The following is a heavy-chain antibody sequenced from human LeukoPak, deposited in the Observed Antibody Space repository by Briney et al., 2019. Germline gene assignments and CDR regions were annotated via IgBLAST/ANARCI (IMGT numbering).Heavy chain of an antibody. CDR2: ISYDGSNK. V-gene: IGHV3-30*04. D-gene: IGHD6-13*01. CDR1: GFTFSSYA. CDR3: ARADLIAAAGLDY. Sequence: GGSLRLSCAASGFTFSSYAMHWVRQVPGKGLEWVAVISYDGSNKYYADSVKGRFTISRDNSKNTLYLQMNSLRAEDTAVYYCARADLIAAAGLDYWGQGTLVTVSS. J-gene: IGHJ4*02.